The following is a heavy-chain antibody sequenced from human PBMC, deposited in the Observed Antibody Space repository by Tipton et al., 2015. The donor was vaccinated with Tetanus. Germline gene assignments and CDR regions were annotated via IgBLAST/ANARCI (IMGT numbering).Heavy chain of an antibody. Sequence: TLSLTCTVSGGSISSYYWSWIRQPPGKGLEWIGYIYCSGSTNYNPSLKSRVTISVGTSKNQFSLKLSSVTAADTAVYYCARDSQVASGWGGAFDIWGQGTMVTVSS. V-gene: IGHV4-59*01. CDR2: IYCSGST. CDR3: ARDSQVASGWGGAFDI. J-gene: IGHJ3*02. CDR1: GGSISSYY. D-gene: IGHD6-19*01.